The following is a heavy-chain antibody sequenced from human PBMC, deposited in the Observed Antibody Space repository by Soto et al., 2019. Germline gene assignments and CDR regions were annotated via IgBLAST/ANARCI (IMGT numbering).Heavy chain of an antibody. CDR3: ARGPRGYHSGSGSYYISADSYYYGMDV. CDR2: INHSGRP. D-gene: IGHD3-10*01. V-gene: IGHV4-34*01. J-gene: IGHJ6*02. Sequence: SETLSLTCGVYGGSFRGYYWSWIRQPPGNVLGWVGEINHSGRPNYNPSLKSRVTISVDTSKNQFSLKLSSVHAADTPVYYCARGPRGYHSGSGSYYISADSYYYGMDVWGQGTTVT. CDR1: GGSFRGYY.